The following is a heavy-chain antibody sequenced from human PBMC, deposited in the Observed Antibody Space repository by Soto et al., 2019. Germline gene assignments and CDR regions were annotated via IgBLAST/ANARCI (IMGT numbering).Heavy chain of an antibody. J-gene: IGHJ6*02. CDR2: MNPNSANT. D-gene: IGHD3-16*01. V-gene: IGHV1-8*01. CDR3: AREGVRGMDV. CDR1: GYTFTSYD. Sequence: QVQLVQSGAEVKKPGASVKVSCKASGYTFTSYDINWVRQATGQGIEWMGWMNPNSANTGYAQKFQGISLMTRNTSISTAYMALSSLRSEATSGYYCAREGVRGMDVWGQGTTVTGSS.